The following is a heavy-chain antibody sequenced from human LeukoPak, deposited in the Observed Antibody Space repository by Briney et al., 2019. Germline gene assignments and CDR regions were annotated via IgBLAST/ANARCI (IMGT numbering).Heavy chain of an antibody. J-gene: IGHJ6*03. D-gene: IGHD2-2*01. V-gene: IGHV1-69*13. CDR2: IIPIFGTA. CDR3: ARGSAANRPFYYYYYMDV. CDR1: GGTFSSYA. Sequence: ASVKVSCKASGGTFSSYAISWVRQAPGQGLEWMGGIIPIFGTANYAQKFQGRVTITADESTSTAYMELSSLRSEDTAVYYCARGSAANRPFYYYYYMDVWGKGTTVTVSS.